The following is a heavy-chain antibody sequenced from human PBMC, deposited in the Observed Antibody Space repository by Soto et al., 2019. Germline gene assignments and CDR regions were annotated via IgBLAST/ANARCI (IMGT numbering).Heavy chain of an antibody. CDR2: IGNRGRTI. J-gene: IGHJ6*02. D-gene: IGHD4-4*01. CDR3: ARDPAIYSGKFDYGMDV. CDR1: GFTFSNYE. Sequence: GGSLRLSCAASGFTFSNYEMNWVRQAPGKGLEWVSYIGNRGRTIYYADSVKGRFTISRDNAKNSLYLQMNSLRAEDTAVYYCARDPAIYSGKFDYGMDVWGQGTTVT. V-gene: IGHV3-48*03.